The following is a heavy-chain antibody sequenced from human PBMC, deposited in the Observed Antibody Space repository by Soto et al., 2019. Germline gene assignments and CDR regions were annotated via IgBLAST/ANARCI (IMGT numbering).Heavy chain of an antibody. Sequence: PGESLKISCQASGYTFSHYWIGWVRQTPGKGLEWMGVIYPTDSDTRYSPSFQGQVTISVDKSLSTAHLQGSNLKASDTAIYYCARLITGTAGNAFDFWGQGTVVTVSS. V-gene: IGHV5-51*01. CDR2: IYPTDSDT. D-gene: IGHD1-20*01. CDR1: GYTFSHYW. J-gene: IGHJ3*01. CDR3: ARLITGTAGNAFDF.